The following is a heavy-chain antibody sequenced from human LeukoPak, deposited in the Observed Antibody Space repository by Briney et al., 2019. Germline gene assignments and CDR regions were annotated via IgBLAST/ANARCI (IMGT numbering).Heavy chain of an antibody. CDR1: GFTFSDYY. CDR2: ISTSGSTI. D-gene: IGHD3-9*01. J-gene: IGHJ3*02. Sequence: PGGSLRLSCAASGFTFSDYYMSWIRQAPGKGLEWVSYISTSGSTIYYADSVKGRFTISRDNTKNSLYLQMNSLRAEDTAVYYCASEYYDILTGYPLGAFDIWGQGTMVTVSS. V-gene: IGHV3-11*04. CDR3: ASEYYDILTGYPLGAFDI.